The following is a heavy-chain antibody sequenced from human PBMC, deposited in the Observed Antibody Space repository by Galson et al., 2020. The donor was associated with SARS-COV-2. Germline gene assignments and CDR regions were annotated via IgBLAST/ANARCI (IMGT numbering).Heavy chain of an antibody. J-gene: IGHJ3*02. CDR3: ARGALMVDNAFDI. CDR2: LYHSGST. CDR1: GGSISSTFYS. D-gene: IGHD5-12*01. Sequence: ASETLSLTCTVSGGSISSTFYSWVWIRQPPGQGLEWIGSLYHSGSTHYNPSLKRRVTISVDTSKNQFTLKLSSVTAADTAVYYCARGALMVDNAFDIWGQGTVVTVSS. V-gene: IGHV4-39*06.